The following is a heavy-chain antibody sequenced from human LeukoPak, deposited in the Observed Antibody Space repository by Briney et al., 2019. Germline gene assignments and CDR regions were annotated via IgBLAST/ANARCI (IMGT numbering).Heavy chain of an antibody. Sequence: SETLSLTCTVSGGSVSSGGYYWSWIRQHPGKGLEWIGYISNSARTYYNPSLKSRVTISVDTSKNQFSLTLSSVTDADTAVYYCARHDSSGYKGNWFDPWGQGTLVTVSS. CDR1: GGSVSSGGYY. V-gene: IGHV4-31*03. CDR3: ARHDSSGYKGNWFDP. CDR2: ISNSART. J-gene: IGHJ5*02. D-gene: IGHD3-22*01.